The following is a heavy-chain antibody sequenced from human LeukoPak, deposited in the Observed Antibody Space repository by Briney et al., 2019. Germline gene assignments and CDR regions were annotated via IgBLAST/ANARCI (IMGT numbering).Heavy chain of an antibody. CDR3: ARDLGLELGERDAFDI. V-gene: IGHV3-11*01. CDR1: GFTFSDYY. D-gene: IGHD1-7*01. Sequence: GGSLRLSCAASGFTFSDYYMSWIRQAPGKGLEWVSYISSSGSTIYYADSVRGRFTISRDNAKNSLYLQMNSLRAEDTAVYYCARDLGLELGERDAFDIWGQGTMVTVSS. CDR2: ISSSGSTI. J-gene: IGHJ3*02.